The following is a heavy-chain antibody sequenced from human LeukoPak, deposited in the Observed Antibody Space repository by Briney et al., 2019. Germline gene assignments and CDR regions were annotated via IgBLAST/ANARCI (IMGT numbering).Heavy chain of an antibody. CDR1: GGTFSSYA. CDR3: ARDQAAAGTSWFDP. D-gene: IGHD6-13*01. CDR2: IIPIFGTA. Sequence: GASVKVSCKASGGTFSSYAISWVRQAPGQGLEWMGGIIPIFGTANYAQKFQGRVTITAGESTSTAYMELSSLRSEDTAVYYCARDQAAAGTSWFDPWGQGTLVTVSS. J-gene: IGHJ5*02. V-gene: IGHV1-69*13.